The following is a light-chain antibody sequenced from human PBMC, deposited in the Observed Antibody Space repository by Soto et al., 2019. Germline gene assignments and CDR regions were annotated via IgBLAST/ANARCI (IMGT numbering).Light chain of an antibody. CDR1: NSNIGNNY. J-gene: IGLJ2*01. CDR2: NSN. V-gene: IGLV1-51*01. CDR3: GSWDSSLSAGV. Sequence: QSVLTQPPSVSAAPGQKVTISCSGSNSNIGNNYVSWYQQLPGTAPKLLIYNSNKRPSGIPDRFSGSQSGTSGTLCITGLQIGDEADYYCGSWDSSLSAGVFGGGTKLTVL.